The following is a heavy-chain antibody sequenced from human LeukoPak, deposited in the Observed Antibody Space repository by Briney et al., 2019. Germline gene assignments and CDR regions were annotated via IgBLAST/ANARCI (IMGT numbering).Heavy chain of an antibody. CDR1: GFIYGDYS. CDR2: IRSKSYGGTT. J-gene: IGHJ4*02. V-gene: IGHV3-49*03. D-gene: IGHD3-16*02. CDR3: TGDPSLYDYAWGSYRPRAGFDY. Sequence: GGSLRLSCTATGFIYGDYSINWFRQAPGRGREGVGFIRSKSYGGTTEYAASVKGRFIISRDDSKSIAYLQMNSLTTEDTAVYYCTGDPSLYDYAWGSYRPRAGFDYWGQGALVTVSS.